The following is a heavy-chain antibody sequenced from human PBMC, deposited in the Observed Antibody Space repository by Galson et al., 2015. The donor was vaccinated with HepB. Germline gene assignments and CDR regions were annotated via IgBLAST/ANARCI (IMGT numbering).Heavy chain of an antibody. D-gene: IGHD3-16*02. CDR1: GFTFSNYE. J-gene: IGHJ6*02. V-gene: IGHV3-48*03. CDR2: ISSRVGTI. CDR3: ARVTVVRLGSYRYYYRAMDV. Sequence: SLRLSCAASGFTFSNYEMNWVRQAPGKGLEWVSYISSRVGTIYYADSVKGRFTISRDNSKNSLFLQMDSLRADDTAVYYCARVTVVRLGSYRYYYRAMDVGGQGTTVTVSS.